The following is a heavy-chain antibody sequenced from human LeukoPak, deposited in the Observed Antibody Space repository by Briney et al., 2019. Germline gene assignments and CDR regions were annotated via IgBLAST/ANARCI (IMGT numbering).Heavy chain of an antibody. CDR2: INSDGSST. CDR3: ARGHWNFPFDY. D-gene: IGHD1-7*01. CDR1: GFTFSSYW. J-gene: IGHJ4*02. V-gene: IGHV3-74*01. Sequence: GGSLRLSCAASGFTFSSYWMHWVRQAPGKGLGWVSRINSDGSSTSYADSVKGRFTISRDNANNSLYLQMNSLRAEDTAVYYCARGHWNFPFDYWGQGTLVTVSS.